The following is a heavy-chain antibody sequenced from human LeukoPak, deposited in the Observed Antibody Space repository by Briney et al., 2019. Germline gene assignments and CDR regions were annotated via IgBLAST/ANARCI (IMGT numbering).Heavy chain of an antibody. CDR2: IKQDGSEK. Sequence: GGSLRLSCAASGFTFSSYWMSWVRQAPGKGLEWVANIKQDGSEKYYVDSVKGRFTISRDNAKNSLYLQMNSLRAEDTAVYYCARDDCSSISCYHNWFDPWGQGTLVTVSS. CDR3: ARDDCSSISCYHNWFDP. D-gene: IGHD2-2*01. CDR1: GFTFSSYW. J-gene: IGHJ5*01. V-gene: IGHV3-7*01.